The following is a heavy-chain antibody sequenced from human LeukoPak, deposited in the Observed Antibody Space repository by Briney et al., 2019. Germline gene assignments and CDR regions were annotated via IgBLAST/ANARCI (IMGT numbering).Heavy chain of an antibody. Sequence: GGSLRLSCAASGFTFSSYSMSWVRQAPGKGLEWVAFIRYDGSNKYYADSVKGRFTISRDNSKNTLYLQMNSLRAEDTAVYYCAKDATSWAVADNWFDPWGQGTLVTVSS. CDR1: GFTFSSYS. CDR2: IRYDGSNK. CDR3: AKDATSWAVADNWFDP. D-gene: IGHD2-15*01. V-gene: IGHV3-30*02. J-gene: IGHJ5*02.